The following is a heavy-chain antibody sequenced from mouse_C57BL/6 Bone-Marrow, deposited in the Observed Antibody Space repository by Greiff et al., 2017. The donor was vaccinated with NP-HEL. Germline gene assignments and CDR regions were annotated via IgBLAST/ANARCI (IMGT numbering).Heavy chain of an antibody. V-gene: IGHV1-81*01. CDR1: GYTFTSYG. CDR3: AITVLIYYGNYDYFDY. Sequence: QVQLKQSGAELARPGASVKLSCKASGYTFTSYGISWVKQRTGQGLEWIGEIYPRSGNTYYNEKFKGKATLTVDKSSSTAYMQLSSLTSEDSAVYYCAITVLIYYGNYDYFDYWGQGTTLTVSS. D-gene: IGHD2-1*01. CDR2: IYPRSGNT. J-gene: IGHJ2*01.